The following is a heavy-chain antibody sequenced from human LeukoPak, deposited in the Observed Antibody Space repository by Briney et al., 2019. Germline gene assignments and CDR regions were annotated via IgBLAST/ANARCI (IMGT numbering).Heavy chain of an antibody. Sequence: GGSLGLSCAASGFTFSNYGMHCVRQAPGKGLEWVAGISEDGINKYYADSVKGRFTISRDNSNNTPFLQMNSLRAEDTAVYYCAKDRETTASGTFDYWGQGALVTVSS. CDR3: AKDRETTASGTFDY. J-gene: IGHJ4*02. CDR1: GFTFSNYG. V-gene: IGHV3-30*18. D-gene: IGHD1-14*01. CDR2: ISEDGINK.